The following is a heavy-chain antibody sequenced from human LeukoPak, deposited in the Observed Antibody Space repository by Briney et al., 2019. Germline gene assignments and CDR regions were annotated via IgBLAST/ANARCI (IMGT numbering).Heavy chain of an antibody. Sequence: PGGSLRLSCAASGFTFSSYWMSWVRQAPGKGLEWVANIKQDGSEEYYVDSVKGRFTISRDNAKNSLYLQMNSLRAEDTAVYYCARDRPVGSGWYPNWFDPWGQGTLVTVSS. CDR1: GFTFSSYW. J-gene: IGHJ5*02. D-gene: IGHD6-19*01. CDR3: ARDRPVGSGWYPNWFDP. CDR2: IKQDGSEE. V-gene: IGHV3-7*01.